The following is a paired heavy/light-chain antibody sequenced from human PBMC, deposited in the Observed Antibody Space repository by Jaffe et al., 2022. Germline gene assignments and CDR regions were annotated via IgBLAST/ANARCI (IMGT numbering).Heavy chain of an antibody. CDR3: TRGISIVIVPAAMPD. D-gene: IGHD2-2*01. V-gene: IGHV1-2*02. Sequence: QVQLMQSGAEVKKPGASVKVSCKASGYTFTGYYMHWVRQAPGQGLEWMGWINPKNGGTNYAQKFQGRVTMTRDTSISTIYMELSSLRSDDTAIYYCTRGISIVIVPAAMPDWGQGTLVTVSS. CDR1: GYTFTGYY. CDR2: INPKNGGT. J-gene: IGHJ4*02.
Light chain of an antibody. CDR1: SSDVGGYNY. CDR3: NSYTSSSFVV. CDR2: DVT. V-gene: IGLV2-14*03. J-gene: IGLJ2*01. Sequence: QSALTQPASVSGSPGQSITISCTGGSSDVGGYNYVSWYQQHPGKAPKLMIYDVTNRPSGVSNRFSGSKSGNTASLTISGLQAEDEADYYCNSYTSSSFVVFGGGTKLTVL.